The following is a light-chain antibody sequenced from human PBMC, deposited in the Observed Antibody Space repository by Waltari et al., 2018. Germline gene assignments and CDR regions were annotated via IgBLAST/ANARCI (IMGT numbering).Light chain of an antibody. CDR1: TSTVGVHR. J-gene: IGLJ2*01. Sequence: QSVLTQPPSASGTPGQRVTISCSEATSTVGVHRVNGYQQFPGPAPKLLTYGNDQRPSGVPDRFSGSKSGTSASLAISGLQSEDEADYYCIAWDDSLNGAVFGGGTKLTVL. CDR3: IAWDDSLNGAV. CDR2: GND. V-gene: IGLV1-44*01.